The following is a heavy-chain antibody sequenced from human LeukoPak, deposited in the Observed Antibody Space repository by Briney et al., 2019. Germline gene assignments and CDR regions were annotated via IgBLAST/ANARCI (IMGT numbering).Heavy chain of an antibody. D-gene: IGHD3-22*01. V-gene: IGHV3-30-3*01. Sequence: GGSLRLSCAASGFTFSSYAIHWVRQAPGKGLEWVAVISYHGSNKYYADSVKGRFTISRDNSRNTLYLQMNSLRAEDTAVYYCARGSVTYYYDSTPDNALGYWGQGTLVTVSS. CDR1: GFTFSSYA. CDR2: ISYHGSNK. CDR3: ARGSVTYYYDSTPDNALGY. J-gene: IGHJ4*02.